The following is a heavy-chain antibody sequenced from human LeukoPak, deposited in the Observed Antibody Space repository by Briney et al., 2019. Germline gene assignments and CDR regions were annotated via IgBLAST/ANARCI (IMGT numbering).Heavy chain of an antibody. CDR2: IKQDGSEK. CDR1: GYSISNGYW. D-gene: IGHD4-17*01. Sequence: GTLSLTCDVSGYSISNGYWWSWVRQAPGKGPEWVANIKQDGSEKYYVDSVKGRFTISRDNAETSLHLQMNSLRAEDTAVYYCARGGNHGDYWYFDLWGRGTLVTVSS. J-gene: IGHJ2*01. CDR3: ARGGNHGDYWYFDL. V-gene: IGHV3-7*01.